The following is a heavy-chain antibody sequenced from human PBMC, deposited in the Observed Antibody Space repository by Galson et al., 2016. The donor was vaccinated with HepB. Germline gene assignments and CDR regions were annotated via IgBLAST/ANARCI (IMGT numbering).Heavy chain of an antibody. D-gene: IGHD5-18*01. V-gene: IGHV3-23*01. CDR1: GFPFTTSA. J-gene: IGHJ3*02. Sequence: SLRLSCAASGFPFTTSALNWVRQAPGKGLQWVSFISGSGTTTFYTDSVKGRFTISRDNSKNMLYLQMDSLRAEDTAVYSCANPRRYNHDALHIWGQGTMVTVSS. CDR3: ANPRRYNHDALHI. CDR2: ISGSGTTT.